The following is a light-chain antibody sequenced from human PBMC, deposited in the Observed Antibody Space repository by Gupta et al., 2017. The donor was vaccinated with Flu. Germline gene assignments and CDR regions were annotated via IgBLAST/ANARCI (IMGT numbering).Light chain of an antibody. Sequence: EIVMTQSPATLSVSPGESATLSCRASLGLTTYLAWYQQKPGQAPRLLIYGASTRASGIPARFRGSGSGTEFTLTITSLQSEDFAVYYCQQDSSWPRTFGQGTKVEIK. CDR3: QQDSSWPRT. CDR2: GAS. CDR1: LGLTTY. J-gene: IGKJ1*01. V-gene: IGKV3-15*01.